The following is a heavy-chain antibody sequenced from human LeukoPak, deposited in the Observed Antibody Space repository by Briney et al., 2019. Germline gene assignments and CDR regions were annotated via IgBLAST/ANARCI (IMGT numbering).Heavy chain of an antibody. V-gene: IGHV4-34*01. J-gene: IGHJ4*02. CDR3: ARHKQATLGY. CDR2: INHSGST. Sequence: SETLSLTCAVYGGSFSGYYWSWIRQPPGKGLEWIGEINHSGSTNYNPSLKSRVTISVDTSKNQFSLKLSSVTAADTAVYYCARHKQATLGYWGQGTLVTVSS. D-gene: IGHD5-12*01. CDR1: GGSFSGYY.